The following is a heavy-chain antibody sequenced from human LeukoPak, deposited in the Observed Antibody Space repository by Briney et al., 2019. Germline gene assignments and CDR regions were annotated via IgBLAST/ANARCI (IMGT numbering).Heavy chain of an antibody. V-gene: IGHV4-34*01. Sequence: KPSETLSLTCAVCGGSFSGYYWSWIRQPSGKGLEWIGEINHSGSTNYNPSLKRRVTISVDTSKNQFSLKLSSVTAADTAVYYCARVQRFGVVITCPDYWGQGTLVTVSS. CDR2: INHSGST. CDR1: GGSFSGYY. CDR3: ARVQRFGVVITCPDY. D-gene: IGHD3-3*01. J-gene: IGHJ4*02.